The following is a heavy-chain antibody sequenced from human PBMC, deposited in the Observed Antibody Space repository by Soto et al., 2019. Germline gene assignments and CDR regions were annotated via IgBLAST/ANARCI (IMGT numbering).Heavy chain of an antibody. CDR2: IIPIFGTA. CDR3: ARDRLHRTSSITFDY. D-gene: IGHD2-21*01. Sequence: SVKVSCKAPGYTFTSYGISWVRQAPGQGLEWMGGIIPIFGTANYAQKFQGRVTITADESTSTAYMELSSLRSDDTAMYYCARDRLHRTSSITFDYWGKGALVTVPS. V-gene: IGHV1-69*13. J-gene: IGHJ4*02. CDR1: GYTFTSYG.